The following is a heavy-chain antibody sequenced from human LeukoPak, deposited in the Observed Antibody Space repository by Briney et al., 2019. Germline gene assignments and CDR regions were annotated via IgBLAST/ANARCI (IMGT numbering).Heavy chain of an antibody. CDR1: GFTFSSYA. V-gene: IGHV3-30-3*01. CDR2: ISYDGSNK. Sequence: GGSLRLSCAASGFTFSSYAMHWVRQAPGKGLEWVAVISYDGSNKYYADSVEGRFTISRDNSKNTLYLQMNSLRAEDTAVYYCAKERRVLLWFGESLDYWGQGTLVTVSS. CDR3: AKERRVLLWFGESLDY. J-gene: IGHJ4*02. D-gene: IGHD3-10*01.